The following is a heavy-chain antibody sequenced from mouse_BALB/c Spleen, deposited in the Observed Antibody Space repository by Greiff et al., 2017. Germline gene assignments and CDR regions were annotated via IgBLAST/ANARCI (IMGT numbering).Heavy chain of an antibody. CDR3: ALLSLWKGGYFDD. D-gene: IGHD1-1*02. CDR1: GFNIKDTY. Sequence: VQLQQSGAELVKPGASVKLSCTASGFNIKDTYMHWVKQRPEQGLEWIGRIDPANGNTKYDPKFQGKATITADTSSNTAYLQLSSLTSEDTAVYYCALLSLWKGGYFDDWGAGTTVTVSS. J-gene: IGHJ1*01. V-gene: IGHV14-3*02. CDR2: IDPANGNT.